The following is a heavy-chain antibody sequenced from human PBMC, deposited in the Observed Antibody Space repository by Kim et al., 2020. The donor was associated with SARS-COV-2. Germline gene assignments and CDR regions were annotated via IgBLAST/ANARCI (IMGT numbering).Heavy chain of an antibody. J-gene: IGHJ5*02. V-gene: IGHV3-66*01. Sequence: GGSLRLSCAASGITVSSNYMSWVRQAPGKGLEWVSVIYSGGSTYYADSVKGRFTISRDNSKNTLYLQMNSLSAEDTAVYYCASSSSSSCYGAPWGQGTLVTVSS. CDR2: IYSGGST. CDR1: GITVSSNY. D-gene: IGHD6-13*01. CDR3: ASSSSSSCYGAP.